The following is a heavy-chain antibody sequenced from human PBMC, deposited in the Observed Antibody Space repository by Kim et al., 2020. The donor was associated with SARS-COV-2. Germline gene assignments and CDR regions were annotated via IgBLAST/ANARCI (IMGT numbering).Heavy chain of an antibody. CDR2: ISYDGSNK. V-gene: IGHV3-30-3*01. Sequence: GGSLRLSCAASGFTFSSYAMHWVRQAPGKGLEWVAVISYDGSNKYYADSVKGRFTISRDNSKNTLYLQMNSLRAEDTAVYYCARPLWSGYYNLLVYWGQGTLVTVSS. CDR3: ARPLWSGYYNLLVY. D-gene: IGHD3-3*01. J-gene: IGHJ4*02. CDR1: GFTFSSYA.